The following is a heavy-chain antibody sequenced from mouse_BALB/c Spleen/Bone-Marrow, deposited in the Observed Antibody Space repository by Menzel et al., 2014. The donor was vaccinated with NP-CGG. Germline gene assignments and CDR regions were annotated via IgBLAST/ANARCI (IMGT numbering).Heavy chain of an antibody. Sequence: VQLKESGPELVKPGASVKISCKASGYSFTGYFMNWVKQSHRKSLEWIGRINPYNGDTFYNQKLKGKATLTVDKSSSKGHMERRSLTSEGSAVYYCGEITTVGAKDYCYAMDYWGQGTSVTVSS. CDR1: GYSFTGYF. CDR2: INPYNGDT. J-gene: IGHJ4*01. D-gene: IGHD1-1*01. V-gene: IGHV1-20*01. CDR3: GEITTVGAKDYCYAMDY.